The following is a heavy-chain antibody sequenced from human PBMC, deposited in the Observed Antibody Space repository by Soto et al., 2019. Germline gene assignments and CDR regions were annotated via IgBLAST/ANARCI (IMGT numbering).Heavy chain of an antibody. J-gene: IGHJ6*02. CDR3: AAAPIVVVPAAISYYGMDV. CDR2: IVVGSGNT. D-gene: IGHD2-2*01. Sequence: VASVKVSCKASGFTFTSSAVQWVRQARGQRLEWIGWIVVGSGNTNYAQKFQERVTITRDMSTSTAYMELSSLRSEDTAVYYCAAAPIVVVPAAISYYGMDVWGQGTTVTVSS. V-gene: IGHV1-58*01. CDR1: GFTFTSSA.